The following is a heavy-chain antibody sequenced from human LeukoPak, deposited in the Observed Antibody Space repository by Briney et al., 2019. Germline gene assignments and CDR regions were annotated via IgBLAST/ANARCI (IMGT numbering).Heavy chain of an antibody. CDR3: ARDRAGAQSWVALDP. CDR1: GFTVSNDY. V-gene: IGHV3-66*02. CDR2: IYGDGTT. D-gene: IGHD3-10*01. Sequence: GGSLRLSCAASGFTVSNDYMAWVRQAPGRELEWVSLIYGDGTTFYTDSVKGRFTISRDNFKNTLYLQMSSLRPEDTALYYCARDRAGAQSWVALDPWGQGTLVTVSS. J-gene: IGHJ5*02.